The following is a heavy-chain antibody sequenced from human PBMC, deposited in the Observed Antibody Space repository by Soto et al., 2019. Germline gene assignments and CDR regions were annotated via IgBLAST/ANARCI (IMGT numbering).Heavy chain of an antibody. CDR1: EFSFGGYA. Sequence: PGGSLRLSCAASEFSFGGYAMSWVRQAPGKGLEWVSGISGSGGTTFYADSVKGRFTISRDNSESTLYLQMNSLRAEDTAVYYCAKGARGYSPATMDFCGQGTSVIGSS. CDR3: AKGARGYSPATMDF. D-gene: IGHD5-18*01. V-gene: IGHV3-23*01. CDR2: ISGSGGTT. J-gene: IGHJ6*01.